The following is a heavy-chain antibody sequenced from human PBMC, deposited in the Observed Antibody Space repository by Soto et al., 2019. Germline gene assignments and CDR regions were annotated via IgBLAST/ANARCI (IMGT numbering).Heavy chain of an antibody. V-gene: IGHV3-9*01. CDR2: ISWNSNSI. J-gene: IGHJ4*02. D-gene: IGHD3-10*01. CDR3: ANSKSITSRPSDY. Sequence: DVQLVESGGGLVQPGRSLRLSCEASGFMFDDYAMYWVRQAPGKGLEWVSGISWNSNSIFYADSVKGRCTISRDNAKNSLYLQMNSLTPEATALYYCANSKSITSRPSDYWGQGTLVTVSS. CDR1: GFMFDDYA.